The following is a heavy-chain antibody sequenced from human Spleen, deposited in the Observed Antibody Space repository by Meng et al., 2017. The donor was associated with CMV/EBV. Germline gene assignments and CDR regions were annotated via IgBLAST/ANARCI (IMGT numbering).Heavy chain of an antibody. CDR2: TYYRSKWYN. J-gene: IGHJ4*02. V-gene: IGHV6-1*01. D-gene: IGHD6-13*01. Sequence: QGQLQQAGPGLVKPSPTLSPTCAISGDSVSSNSAAWNWIRQSPSRGLEWLGRTYYRSKWYNDYAVSVKSRISINPDTSKNQFPLQLNSVTPEDTAVYYCARATAAAVSFDYWGQGTLVTVSS. CDR3: ARATAAAVSFDY. CDR1: GDSVSSNSAA.